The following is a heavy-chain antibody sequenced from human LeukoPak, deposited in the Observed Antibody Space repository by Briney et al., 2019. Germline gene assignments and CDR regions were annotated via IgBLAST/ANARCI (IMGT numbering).Heavy chain of an antibody. D-gene: IGHD6-13*01. V-gene: IGHV1-18*01. CDR2: ISAYNGNT. CDR1: GYTFTSYG. CDR3: ARDPAGSSWLGLVLDYYMDV. Sequence: ASVKVSCKASGYTFTSYGISWVRQAPGQGLEWMGWISAYNGNTNYAQKLQGRVTMTTDTSTSTAYMELRSLRSDDTAVYYCARDPAGSSWLGLVLDYYMDVWGKGTTVTVSS. J-gene: IGHJ6*03.